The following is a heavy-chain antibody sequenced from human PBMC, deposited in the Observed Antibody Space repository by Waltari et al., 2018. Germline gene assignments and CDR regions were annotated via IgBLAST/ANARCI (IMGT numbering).Heavy chain of an antibody. Sequence: EVQLVESGGGLVQPGGSLRLSCAASGFTFSSYEMTWVSQAPGKGLEWVSYISSSGSTIYYADSVKGRFTISRDNAKNSLYLQMNSLRAEDTAVYYCARDHDTAMVEYFDYWGQGTLVTVSS. D-gene: IGHD5-18*01. V-gene: IGHV3-48*03. J-gene: IGHJ4*02. CDR1: GFTFSSYE. CDR2: ISSSGSTI. CDR3: ARDHDTAMVEYFDY.